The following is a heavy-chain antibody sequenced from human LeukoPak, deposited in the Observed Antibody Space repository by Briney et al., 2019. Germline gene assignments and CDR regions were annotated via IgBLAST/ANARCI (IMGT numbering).Heavy chain of an antibody. V-gene: IGHV1-69*13. D-gene: IGHD3-22*01. Sequence: ASVKVSCKASGGTFSSYAISWVRQAPGQGLEWMGGIIPIFGTANYAQKFQGRVTITADESTSTAYMELSSLRSEDTAVYYCASYPYYYDSSGSYYYYYYMDVWGKGTTVTISS. J-gene: IGHJ6*03. CDR2: IIPIFGTA. CDR3: ASYPYYYDSSGSYYYYYYMDV. CDR1: GGTFSSYA.